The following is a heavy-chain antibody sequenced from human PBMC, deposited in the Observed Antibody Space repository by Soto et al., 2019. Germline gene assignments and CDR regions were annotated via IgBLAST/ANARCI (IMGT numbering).Heavy chain of an antibody. CDR3: ARASGSDFWSGYSPPYYYYYGMDV. D-gene: IGHD3-3*01. CDR2: INPSGGST. V-gene: IGHV1-46*01. CDR1: GYTFTSYY. J-gene: IGHJ6*02. Sequence: ASVKVSCKASGYTFTSYYMHWVRQAPGQGLEWMGIINPSGGSTSYAQKFQGRVTMTRDTSTSTVYMELSSLRSEDTAVYYCARASGSDFWSGYSPPYYYYYGMDVWGQGTTVTV.